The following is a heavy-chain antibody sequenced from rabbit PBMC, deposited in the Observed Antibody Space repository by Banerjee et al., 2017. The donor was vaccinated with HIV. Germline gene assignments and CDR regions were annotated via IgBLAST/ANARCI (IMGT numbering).Heavy chain of an antibody. D-gene: IGHD4-2*01. CDR3: ARNAADAGGGGTTLTL. CDR1: GFSFSSYW. Sequence: QEQLEESGGDLVKPEGSLTLTCTASGFSFSSYWICWVRQAPGKGLEWIACIYTGSSGSTYYASWAKGRFTISKTSSTTVTLQMTSLTAADTATYFCARNAADAGGGGTTLTLWGQGTLVTVS. V-gene: IGHV1S45*01. CDR2: IYTGSSGST. J-gene: IGHJ3*01.